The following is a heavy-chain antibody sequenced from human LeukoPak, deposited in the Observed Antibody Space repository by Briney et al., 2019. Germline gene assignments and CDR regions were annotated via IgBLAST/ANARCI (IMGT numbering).Heavy chain of an antibody. CDR2: ISWNSGSI. V-gene: IGHV3-9*01. D-gene: IGHD3-22*01. J-gene: IGHJ4*02. CDR3: AKSAFPLYDGSGSTFDY. Sequence: GRSLRLSCAASGFTFDDYAMHWVRQAPGKGLEWVSGISWNSGSIGYADSVKGRFTISRDNAKNSLYLQMNSLRAEDTALYYCAKSAFPLYDGSGSTFDYWGQGTLVTVSS. CDR1: GFTFDDYA.